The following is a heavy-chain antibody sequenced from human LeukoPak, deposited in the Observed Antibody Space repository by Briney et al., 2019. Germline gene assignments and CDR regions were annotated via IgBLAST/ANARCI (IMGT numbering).Heavy chain of an antibody. V-gene: IGHV3-30*02. Sequence: GGSLRLSCVASGFTFSSYGMHWVRQAPGKGLEWVAFIWYDGSNKYYADSVKDRFTISRDNSKNTLYLQMNSRRAEDTAVYYCAKDQSNYYYMDVWGKGTTVTVSS. CDR2: IWYDGSNK. CDR3: AKDQSNYYYMDV. J-gene: IGHJ6*03. CDR1: GFTFSSYG.